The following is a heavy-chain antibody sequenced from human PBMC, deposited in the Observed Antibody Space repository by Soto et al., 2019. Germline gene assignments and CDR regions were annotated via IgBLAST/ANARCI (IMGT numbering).Heavy chain of an antibody. CDR1: GGTFSSYA. D-gene: IGHD3-22*01. CDR3: ARRNYYYDSRIDP. V-gene: IGHV1-69*13. CDR2: IIPIFGTA. J-gene: IGHJ5*02. Sequence: ASVKVSCKASGGTFSSYAISWVRQAPGQGLEWMGGIIPIFGTANYAQKFQGRVTITADESTSTAYMELSSLRSEDTAVYYCARRNYYYDSRIDPWGQGTLVTVSS.